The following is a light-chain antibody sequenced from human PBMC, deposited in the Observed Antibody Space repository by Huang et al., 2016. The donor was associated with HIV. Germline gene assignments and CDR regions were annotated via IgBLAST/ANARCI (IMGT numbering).Light chain of an antibody. J-gene: IGKJ2*01. Sequence: AIRMTQSPSSLSASTGVRVTIPCRASQGISSYLAWYQQKPGKAPNLLIYAASTLQSGVPSRFSGSGFGTDFTLTISSLQSEDLSSYHWQQYYTYPHSFGQGTKLEI. CDR2: AAS. CDR1: QGISSY. CDR3: QQYYTYPHS. V-gene: IGKV1-8*01.